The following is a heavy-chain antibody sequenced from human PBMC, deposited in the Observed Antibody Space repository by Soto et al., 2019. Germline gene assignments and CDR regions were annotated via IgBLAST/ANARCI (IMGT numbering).Heavy chain of an antibody. J-gene: IGHJ5*02. Sequence: PSETLSLTCAVYGGSFSGYYWSWIRQPPGKGLEWIGEINHSGSTNYNPSLKSRVTISVDTSKNQFSLKLSSVTAADTAVYYCARGTNVFWSGYYPAPTRFDPWGQGTLVTVSS. V-gene: IGHV4-34*01. D-gene: IGHD3-3*01. CDR3: ARGTNVFWSGYYPAPTRFDP. CDR2: INHSGST. CDR1: GGSFSGYY.